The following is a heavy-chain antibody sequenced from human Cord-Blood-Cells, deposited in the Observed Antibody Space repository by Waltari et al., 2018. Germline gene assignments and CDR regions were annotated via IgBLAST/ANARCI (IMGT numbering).Heavy chain of an antibody. CDR1: GYTFTSYG. Sequence: QVQLVQSGAEVKKPGASVKVSCMASGYTFTSYGISWVRQASGHWLEWMGWISAYNGNTNYAQKLQDRVTMTTDMSTSTAYMELRSLRSDDTAVYYCARDGDVYYDILTGYSDYWGQGTLVTVSS. CDR2: ISAYNGNT. V-gene: IGHV1-18*04. D-gene: IGHD3-9*01. J-gene: IGHJ4*02. CDR3: ARDGDVYYDILTGYSDY.